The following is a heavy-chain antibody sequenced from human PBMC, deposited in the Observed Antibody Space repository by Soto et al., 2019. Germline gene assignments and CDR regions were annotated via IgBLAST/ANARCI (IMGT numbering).Heavy chain of an antibody. D-gene: IGHD1-26*01. Sequence: GGALRLSCAASGFTFTSYAMSWVRLTPGKGLEWVSAISGSGSNTFYADSVRGRFTISRDNSKNTVFLQMNNLRAEDTAVYFCARDRATFDYWGQGTRVTVSS. CDR2: ISGSGSNT. CDR1: GFTFTSYA. CDR3: ARDRATFDY. V-gene: IGHV3-23*01. J-gene: IGHJ4*02.